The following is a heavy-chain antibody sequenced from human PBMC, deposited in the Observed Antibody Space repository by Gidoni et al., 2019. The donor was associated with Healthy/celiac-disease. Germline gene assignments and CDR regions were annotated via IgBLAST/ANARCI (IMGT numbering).Heavy chain of an antibody. J-gene: IGHJ4*02. CDR3: ARAGGGNYGSGSYGIDY. CDR2: GST. D-gene: IGHD3-10*01. V-gene: IGHV4-31*02. Sequence: GSTYYNPSLKSRVTISVDTSKNQFSLKLSSVTAADTAVYDCARAGGGNYGSGSYGIDYWGQGTLVTVSS.